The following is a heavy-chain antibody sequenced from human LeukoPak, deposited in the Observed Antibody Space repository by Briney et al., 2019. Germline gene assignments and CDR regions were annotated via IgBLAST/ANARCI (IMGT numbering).Heavy chain of an antibody. J-gene: IGHJ4*02. CDR1: GFTFTDHY. CDR3: VREGEGPLSKDFDY. V-gene: IGHV1-2*02. D-gene: IGHD2/OR15-2a*01. Sequence: DSVKVSSKSSGFTFTDHYIHWERQGPGQGLEWMGYIGPHSTFTSSPQECQGTATMTRDASMSTAYMELTRLTSDDTAVYYCVREGEGPLSKDFDYWGQGTLVTVSS. CDR2: IGPHSTFT.